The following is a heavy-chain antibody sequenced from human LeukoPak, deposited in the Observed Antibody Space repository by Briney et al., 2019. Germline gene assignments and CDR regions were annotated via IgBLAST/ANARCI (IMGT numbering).Heavy chain of an antibody. CDR1: GGPISSYY. J-gene: IGHJ4*02. V-gene: IGHV4-59*01. CDR2: IYYSGST. Sequence: SETLSLTCTVSGGPISSYYWSWIRQPPGKGLEWIGYIYYSGSTNYNPSLKRRVTISVDTSKNQFSLKLSSVTAADTAVYYCARADYYDRSGYFDYWGQGTLVTVSS. D-gene: IGHD3-22*01. CDR3: ARADYYDRSGYFDY.